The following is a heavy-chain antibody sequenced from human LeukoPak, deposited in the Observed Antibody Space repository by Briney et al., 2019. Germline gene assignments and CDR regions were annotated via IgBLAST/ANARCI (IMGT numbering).Heavy chain of an antibody. CDR3: ARHRSIAAADYAFGI. J-gene: IGHJ3*02. CDR1: GGTFSSYA. D-gene: IGHD6-13*01. Sequence: SVKVSCKASGGTFSSYAISWVRQAPGQGLEWMGRIIPILGIAYYAQKFQGRVTITADKSTSTAYMELSSLRSEDTAVYYCARHRSIAAADYAFGIWGQGTMVTVAS. CDR2: IIPILGIA. V-gene: IGHV1-69*04.